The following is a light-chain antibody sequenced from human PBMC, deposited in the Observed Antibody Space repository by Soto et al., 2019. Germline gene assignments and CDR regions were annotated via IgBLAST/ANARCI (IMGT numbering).Light chain of an antibody. CDR3: QQYNSYST. CDR1: QSVSSN. Sequence: EIVMTQSPVTLSVSPGERATLSCRASQSVSSNLAWYQQKPGQTPRLLMYGASTRPTGIPARFSGSGSGTEFTLTISSLQPDDFATYYCQQYNSYSTFGQGTKVDIK. V-gene: IGKV3D-15*01. J-gene: IGKJ1*01. CDR2: GAS.